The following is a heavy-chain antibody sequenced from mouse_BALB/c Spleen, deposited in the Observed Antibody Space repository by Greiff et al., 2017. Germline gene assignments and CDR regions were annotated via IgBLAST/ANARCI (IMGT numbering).Heavy chain of an antibody. J-gene: IGHJ3*01. CDR2: IDPSDSET. Sequence: VKLMESGPQLVRPGASVKISCKASGYSFTSYWMHWVKQRPGQGLEWIGMIDPSDSETRLNQKFKDKATLTVDKSSSTAYMQLSSPTSEDSAVYYCARSELRRGFAYWGQGTLVTVSA. V-gene: IGHV1S126*01. D-gene: IGHD2-4*01. CDR3: ARSELRRGFAY. CDR1: GYSFTSYW.